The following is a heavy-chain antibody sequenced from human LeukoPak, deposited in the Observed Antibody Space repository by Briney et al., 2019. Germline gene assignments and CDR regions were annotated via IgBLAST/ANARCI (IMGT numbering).Heavy chain of an antibody. Sequence: ASVKVSCKASGYSFTGYYIHWVRQAPGQGLEWMGWINPYSGDTDSAQKFQGRVAVTRDTSITTAYMDLSRLTSDDTAVYYCARGLCGGDCYDYWGQGTLVTVSS. J-gene: IGHJ4*02. CDR3: ARGLCGGDCYDY. V-gene: IGHV1-2*02. D-gene: IGHD2-21*01. CDR2: INPYSGDT. CDR1: GYSFTGYY.